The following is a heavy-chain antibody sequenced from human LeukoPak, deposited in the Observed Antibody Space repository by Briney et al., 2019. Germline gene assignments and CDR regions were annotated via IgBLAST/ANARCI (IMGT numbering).Heavy chain of an antibody. CDR3: ARGPRPYDILTGYYDNHYFDY. CDR2: IYYSGST. D-gene: IGHD3-9*01. CDR1: GGSISSHY. V-gene: IGHV4-59*11. J-gene: IGHJ4*02. Sequence: SETLSLTCTVSGGSISSHYWSWIRQPPGKGLEWIGYIYYSGSTSYNPSLKSRVTISVDTSKNQFSLTLSSVTAAGTAVYYCARGPRPYDILTGYYDNHYFDYWGQGTLVTVSS.